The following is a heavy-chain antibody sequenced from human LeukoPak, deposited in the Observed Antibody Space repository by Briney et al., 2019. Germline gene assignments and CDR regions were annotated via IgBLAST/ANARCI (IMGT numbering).Heavy chain of an antibody. CDR3: AKDREAYCGGDCYALDY. V-gene: IGHV3-7*03. CDR2: IKEDGSEA. D-gene: IGHD2-21*02. Sequence: GGSLRLSCAAAGFTFSRYWMSWVRQATGKGLECVAKIKEDGSEAHYVDSVKGRFTISRDNSKNTLYLQMNSLRAEGTAVYYCAKDREAYCGGDCYALDYWGQGTLVTVSS. J-gene: IGHJ4*02. CDR1: GFTFSRYW.